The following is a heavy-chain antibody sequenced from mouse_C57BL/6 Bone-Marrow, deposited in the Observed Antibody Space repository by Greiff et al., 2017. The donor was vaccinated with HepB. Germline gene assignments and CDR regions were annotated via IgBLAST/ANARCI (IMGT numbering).Heavy chain of an antibody. Sequence: EVKLQESGGDLVKPGGSLKLSCAASGFTFSSYGMSWVRQTPDKRLEWVATISSGGSYTYYPDSVKGRFTISRDNAKNTLYLQMSSLKSEDTAMYYCASLTGNYWYFDVWGTGTTVTVSS. V-gene: IGHV5-6*01. D-gene: IGHD4-1*01. CDR3: ASLTGNYWYFDV. CDR2: ISSGGSYT. CDR1: GFTFSSYG. J-gene: IGHJ1*03.